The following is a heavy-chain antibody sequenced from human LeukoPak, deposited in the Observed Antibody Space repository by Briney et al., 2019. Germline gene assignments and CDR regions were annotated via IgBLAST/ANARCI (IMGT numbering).Heavy chain of an antibody. CDR1: GFTFSSYA. CDR2: ISYDGSNK. J-gene: IGHJ4*02. Sequence: GRSLRLSCAASGFTFSSYAMHWVRQAPGKRLEWVAVISYDGSNKYYADSVKGRFTISRDNSKNTLYLQMNSLRAEDTAVYYCARGGELTLDFWGQGTLVTVSS. CDR3: ARGGELTLDF. V-gene: IGHV3-30*04. D-gene: IGHD1-26*01.